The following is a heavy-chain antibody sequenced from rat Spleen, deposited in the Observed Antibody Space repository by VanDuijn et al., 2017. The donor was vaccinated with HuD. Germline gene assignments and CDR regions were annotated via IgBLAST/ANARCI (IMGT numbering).Heavy chain of an antibody. J-gene: IGHJ3*01. CDR3: ARNEVLRTEGWFAY. Sequence: EVQLVESGGGLVQPGRSLKLSCAASGFTFSNYGMAWVRQTPTKGLEWVASISTGGGNTYYRDSVKGRFTISRDNAKNTQYLQMDILSSEAKASYYGARNEVLRTEGWFAYWGQGTLVTVSS. CDR1: GFTFSNYG. CDR2: ISTGGGNT. V-gene: IGHV5S14*01. D-gene: IGHD1-6*01.